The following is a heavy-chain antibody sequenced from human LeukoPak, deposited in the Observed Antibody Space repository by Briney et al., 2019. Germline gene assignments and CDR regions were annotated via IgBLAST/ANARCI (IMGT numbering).Heavy chain of an antibody. Sequence: GGSLRLSCAASGFTFSDYYMSWIRQAPGKGLEWVSYISSSGNTIYYADSVKGRFTISRDNAKNSLYLQMNSLRAEDTAVYYCARVTGYMTEDYFDYWGQGTLITVSS. CDR2: ISSSGNTI. CDR3: ARVTGYMTEDYFDY. D-gene: IGHD6-13*01. V-gene: IGHV3-11*01. J-gene: IGHJ4*02. CDR1: GFTFSDYY.